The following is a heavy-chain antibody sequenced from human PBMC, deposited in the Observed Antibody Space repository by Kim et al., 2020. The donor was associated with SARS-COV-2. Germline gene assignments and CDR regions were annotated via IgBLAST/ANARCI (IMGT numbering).Heavy chain of an antibody. J-gene: IGHJ4*02. CDR3: TSAYQYYYDSSGYLDY. Sequence: SVKGRFTISRDDSKGIAYLQMNSLKTEDTAVYYCTSAYQYYYDSSGYLDYWGQGTLVTVSS. V-gene: IGHV3-49*02. D-gene: IGHD3-22*01.